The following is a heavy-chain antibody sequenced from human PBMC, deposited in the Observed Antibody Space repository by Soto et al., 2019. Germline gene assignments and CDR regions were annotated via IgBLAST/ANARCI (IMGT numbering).Heavy chain of an antibody. CDR1: GFTFSSYA. D-gene: IGHD2-21*01. J-gene: IGHJ3*02. V-gene: IGHV3-23*01. Sequence: GGSLRLSCAASGFTFSSYAMSWVRQAPGKGLEWVSAISGSGGSTYYADSVKGRFTISRDNSKNTLYLQMNSLRAEDTAVYYCARDRLLWGHAFDIWGQGTMVTVSS. CDR3: ARDRLLWGHAFDI. CDR2: ISGSGGST.